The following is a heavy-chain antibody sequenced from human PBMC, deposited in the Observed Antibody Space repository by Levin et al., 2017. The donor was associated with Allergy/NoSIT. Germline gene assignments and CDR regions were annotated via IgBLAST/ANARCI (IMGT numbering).Heavy chain of an antibody. Sequence: LSLTCAASGFTFSSYGMHWVRQAPGKGLEWVAVISYDGSNKYYADSVKGRFTISRDNSKNTLYLLMNSLRAEDTAVYYCAKDRGTYYDFWSGPNFDYWGQGTLVTVSS. CDR3: AKDRGTYYDFWSGPNFDY. V-gene: IGHV3-30*18. J-gene: IGHJ4*02. D-gene: IGHD3-3*01. CDR1: GFTFSSYG. CDR2: ISYDGSNK.